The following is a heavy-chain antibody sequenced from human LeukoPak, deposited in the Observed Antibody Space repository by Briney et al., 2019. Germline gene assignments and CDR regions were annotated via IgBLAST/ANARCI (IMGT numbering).Heavy chain of an antibody. CDR3: ARGYSYGSLGFDY. CDR2: IKQDGSEK. D-gene: IGHD5-18*01. V-gene: IGHV3-7*01. CDR1: GFTFSSYW. Sequence: PGGSLRLSCAASGFTFSSYWMSWVRQAPGKGLEWVANIKQDGSEKYYVDSVKGRFTISRDNAKNSLYLQMNSLRAEDTAVYYCARGYSYGSLGFDYWGPGALVTVSS. J-gene: IGHJ4*02.